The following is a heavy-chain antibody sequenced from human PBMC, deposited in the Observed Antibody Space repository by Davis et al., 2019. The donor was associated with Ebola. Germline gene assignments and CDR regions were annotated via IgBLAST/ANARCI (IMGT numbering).Heavy chain of an antibody. CDR3: ARDSFCTYGVCNDRDYDY. D-gene: IGHD2-8*01. CDR1: GYPFTSSG. J-gene: IGHJ4*02. CDR2: ISPHNGNT. Sequence: ASVKVSCKASGYPFTSSGVTWVRQAPGQGLEWAGWISPHNGNTNYAQKFQGRVTVTTDTSTSTAYMELRSLRSDDTAMYYCARDSFCTYGVCNDRDYDYWGQGTLVTVSS. V-gene: IGHV1-18*04.